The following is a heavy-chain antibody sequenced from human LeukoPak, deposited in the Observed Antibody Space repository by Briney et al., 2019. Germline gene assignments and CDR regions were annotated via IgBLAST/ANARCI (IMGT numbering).Heavy chain of an antibody. CDR1: GYTFTSYD. Sequence: GASVKVSCKASGYTFTSYDINWVRQATGQGLEWMGWMNSNSGNTGYAQKFQGRVTMTRNTSISTAYMELSSLRSEDTAAYYCARGTLYYDSSGFTHNWFDPWGQGTLVTVSS. CDR3: ARGTLYYDSSGFTHNWFDP. V-gene: IGHV1-8*01. D-gene: IGHD3-22*01. CDR2: MNSNSGNT. J-gene: IGHJ5*02.